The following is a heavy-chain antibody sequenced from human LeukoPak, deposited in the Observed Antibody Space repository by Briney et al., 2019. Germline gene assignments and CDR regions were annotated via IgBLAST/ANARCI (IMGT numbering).Heavy chain of an antibody. CDR2: IRYDGSNK. D-gene: IGHD3-10*01. V-gene: IGHV3-30*02. CDR1: GFTFSSYG. CDR3: ARDLVRGVIIKWDVGFGY. Sequence: PGGSLRLSCAASGFTFSSYGMHWVRQAPGKGLEWVAFIRYDGSNKYYADSVKGRFTISRDNSKNTLYLQMNSLRAEDTAVYYCARDLVRGVIIKWDVGFGYWGQGTLVTVSS. J-gene: IGHJ4*02.